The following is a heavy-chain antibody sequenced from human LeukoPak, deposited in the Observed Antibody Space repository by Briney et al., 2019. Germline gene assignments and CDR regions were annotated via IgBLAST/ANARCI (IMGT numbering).Heavy chain of an antibody. CDR2: ISGSGGST. V-gene: IGHV3-23*01. J-gene: IGHJ4*02. D-gene: IGHD5-18*01. CDR3: AKLRAHTAMVAYFDY. Sequence: GGSLRLSCAASGFTFSSYAMSWVRHAPGKGLEWVSAISGSGGSTYYADSVKGRFTISRDNSKNTLYLQMNSLRAEDTAVYYCAKLRAHTAMVAYFDYWGQGTLVTVSS. CDR1: GFTFSSYA.